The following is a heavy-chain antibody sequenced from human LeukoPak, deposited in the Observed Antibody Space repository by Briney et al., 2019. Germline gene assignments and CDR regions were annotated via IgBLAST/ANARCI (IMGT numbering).Heavy chain of an antibody. Sequence: PGRSLRLSCAASGFTFSSYAMHWVRQAPGTGLQWVAFMSYDGSNEYYADSVKGRFTISRDNAKNSLYLQMNSLRAEDTAVYYCARDSAGWGYWGQGTLVTVSS. J-gene: IGHJ4*02. D-gene: IGHD6-19*01. CDR1: GFTFSSYA. V-gene: IGHV3-30*04. CDR3: ARDSAGWGY. CDR2: MSYDGSNE.